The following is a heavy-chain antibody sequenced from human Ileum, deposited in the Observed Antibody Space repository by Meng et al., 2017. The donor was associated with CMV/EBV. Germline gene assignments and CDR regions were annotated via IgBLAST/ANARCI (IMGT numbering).Heavy chain of an antibody. CDR1: GGSISSTSYY. D-gene: IGHD4-11*01. Sequence: SETLSLTCTVSGGSISSTSYYWGWIRQPPGKGLECIGTISYSGTTYYSPSLKSRLTISVDTSKNQFSLKLSSVTAADTAVYYCARESFYSAHVNWFDPWGQGTLVTVSS. CDR2: ISYSGTT. V-gene: IGHV4-39*07. CDR3: ARESFYSAHVNWFDP. J-gene: IGHJ5*02.